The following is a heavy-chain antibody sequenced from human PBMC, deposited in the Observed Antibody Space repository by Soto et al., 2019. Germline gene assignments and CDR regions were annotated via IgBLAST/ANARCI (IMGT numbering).Heavy chain of an antibody. J-gene: IGHJ5*02. V-gene: IGHV4-59*01. D-gene: IGHD2-15*01. CDR3: ARGRAATGYDWFDP. CDR1: GGSISSYY. Sequence: QVQLQESGPGLVKPSETLSLTCTVSGGSISSYYWSWIRQPPGKGLEWIGYIYYSGSTNYNPSLKSRVTISVDTSKNQFSLKLSSLTAADTAVYYCARGRAATGYDWFDPGGQGTLVTVSS. CDR2: IYYSGST.